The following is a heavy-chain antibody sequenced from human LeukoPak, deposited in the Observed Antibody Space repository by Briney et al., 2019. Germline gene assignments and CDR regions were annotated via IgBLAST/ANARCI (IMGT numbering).Heavy chain of an antibody. D-gene: IGHD3-22*01. Sequence: GGSLRLSCAASGFTFSRHWMTWVRQAPGKGLEWVANIKHNGSEKNYVDYVKGRSTISRDNAKTSLYLQMNSLRAEDTAVYYCATPLDYYDRSDSHQGGDWGQGTLVTVSS. CDR1: GFTFSRHW. CDR2: IKHNGSEK. CDR3: ATPLDYYDRSDSHQGGD. V-gene: IGHV3-7*03. J-gene: IGHJ4*02.